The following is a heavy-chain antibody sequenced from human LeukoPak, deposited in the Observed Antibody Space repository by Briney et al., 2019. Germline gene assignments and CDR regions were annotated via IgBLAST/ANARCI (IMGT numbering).Heavy chain of an antibody. CDR1: GGSISSGGYS. CDR3: ARVRSSGYYGSGSFDY. Sequence: SETLSLTCAVSGGSISSGGYSWSWIRQPPGTGLEWIGYIYHSGSTYYNPSLKSRVTISVDRSKNQFSLKLSSVTAADTAVYYCARVRSSGYYGSGSFDYWGQGTLVTVSS. CDR2: IYHSGST. V-gene: IGHV4-30-2*01. J-gene: IGHJ4*02. D-gene: IGHD3-10*01.